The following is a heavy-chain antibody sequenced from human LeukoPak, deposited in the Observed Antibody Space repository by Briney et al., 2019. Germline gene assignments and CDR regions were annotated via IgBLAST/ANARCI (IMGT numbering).Heavy chain of an antibody. CDR1: LYSLRAYW. D-gene: IGHD3-10*01. J-gene: IGHJ4*02. CDR2: IKQDGSEK. CDR3: GRDKDVTMVRPVIRSDY. Sequence: PGGSLRLSCVASLYSLRAYWMRSVGQAPGKGLEWVANIKQDGSEKYYVDSVKGRFTISRDNAKNSLYLQMNSLRAVYYSAKYGGRDKDVTMVRPVIRSDYWGQGTLVTVSS. V-gene: IGHV3-7*01.